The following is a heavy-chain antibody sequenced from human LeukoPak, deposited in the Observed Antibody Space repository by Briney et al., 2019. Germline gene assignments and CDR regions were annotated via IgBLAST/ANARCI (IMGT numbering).Heavy chain of an antibody. V-gene: IGHV3-30*04. CDR2: ISYDGSNK. CDR3: ARGENYYDSSGYSPPLGYFDL. D-gene: IGHD3-22*01. Sequence: PGGSLRLSCAASGFTFSSYAMHWVRQAPGKGLEWVAVISYDGSNKYYADSVKGRFTISRDNSKNTLYLQMNSLRAEDTAVYYCARGENYYDSSGYSPPLGYFDLWGRGTLVTVSS. J-gene: IGHJ2*01. CDR1: GFTFSSYA.